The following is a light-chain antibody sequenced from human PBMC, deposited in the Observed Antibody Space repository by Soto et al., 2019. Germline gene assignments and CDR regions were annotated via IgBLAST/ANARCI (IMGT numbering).Light chain of an antibody. CDR2: GAS. CDR3: QQYNDWPLT. Sequence: EIVMTQSPATLSVSPGDGATLSCRASQSVDSNLAWYQQKPGQTPRLLIYGASTRPTGIPARFSGSGSGTEFTLTISSLQSEDSAVCYCQQYNDWPLTFGGGTKVDIK. CDR1: QSVDSN. J-gene: IGKJ4*01. V-gene: IGKV3D-15*01.